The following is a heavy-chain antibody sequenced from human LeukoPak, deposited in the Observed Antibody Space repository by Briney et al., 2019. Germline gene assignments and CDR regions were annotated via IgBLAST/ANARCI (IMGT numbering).Heavy chain of an antibody. J-gene: IGHJ4*02. D-gene: IGHD2-2*01. CDR3: ARDGVVTAAIPTDY. CDR2: ISAHNGNT. CDR1: GYTFSSYG. Sequence: ASVKVSCKASGYTFSSYGISWVRQAPGQGLEWMGWISAHNGNTNYARKFQGRLTMTTDTYTSTAYMELRSLRSDDTAVYYCARDGVVTAAIPTDYWGQGTLVTVSS. V-gene: IGHV1-18*01.